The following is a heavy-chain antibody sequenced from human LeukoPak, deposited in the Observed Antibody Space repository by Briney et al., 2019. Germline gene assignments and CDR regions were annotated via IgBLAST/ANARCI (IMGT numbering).Heavy chain of an antibody. CDR3: ARADSHMGDAFDI. J-gene: IGHJ3*02. Sequence: PGKSLRLSCAASGFTFSNYAMHWVRQAPGKGLEWVSVIYSGGSTYYADSVKGRFTISRRNSKNTLYLQMNSLRAEDTAVYYCARADSHMGDAFDIWGQGTMVTVSS. CDR1: GFTFSNYA. V-gene: IGHV3-53*04. D-gene: IGHD1-26*01. CDR2: IYSGGST.